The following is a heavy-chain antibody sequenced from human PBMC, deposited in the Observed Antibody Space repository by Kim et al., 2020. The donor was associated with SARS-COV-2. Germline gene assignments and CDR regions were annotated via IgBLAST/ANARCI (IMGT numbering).Heavy chain of an antibody. V-gene: IGHV3-9*01. D-gene: IGHD3-22*01. CDR2: ISWNSGSI. J-gene: IGHJ6*02. CDR3: AKEGGWLRGDYYYYYGMDV. CDR1: GFTFGDYA. Sequence: GGSLRLSCAASGFTFGDYAMHWVRQAPGKGLEWVSGISWNSGSIGYADSVKGRFTISRDNAKNSLYLQMNSLRAEDTALYYCAKEGGWLRGDYYYYYGMDVWGQGTTVTVSS.